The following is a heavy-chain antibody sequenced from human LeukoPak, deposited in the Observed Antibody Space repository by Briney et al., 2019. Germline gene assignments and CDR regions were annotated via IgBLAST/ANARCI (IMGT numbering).Heavy chain of an antibody. CDR3: ATYCSSTSCSPGVIDP. D-gene: IGHD2-2*01. J-gene: IGHJ5*02. V-gene: IGHV4-38-2*02. CDR1: GYSISSGYY. CDR2: IYHSGST. Sequence: PSETLSLTCTVSGYSISSGYYWGWIRQPPGKGLEWTGSIYHSGSTYYNPSLKSRVTISVDTSKNQFSLKLSSVTAADTAVYYCATYCSSTSCSPGVIDPWGQGTLVTVSS.